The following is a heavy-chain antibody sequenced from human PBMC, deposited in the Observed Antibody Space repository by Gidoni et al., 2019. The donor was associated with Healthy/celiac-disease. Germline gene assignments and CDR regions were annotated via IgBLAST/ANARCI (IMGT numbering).Heavy chain of an antibody. CDR3: AKGKSSGWMGYFDL. J-gene: IGHJ2*01. Sequence: EVQLLESGGGLVQPGGSLRLSCAASGFTFSRYALSWVRQAPGKGLEWVAAISGSGGSTYYADSVKGRFTISRDNSKNTLYLQMNSLRAEDTAVYYCAKGKSSGWMGYFDLWGRGTLVTVSS. D-gene: IGHD6-19*01. CDR1: GFTFSRYA. V-gene: IGHV3-23*01. CDR2: ISGSGGST.